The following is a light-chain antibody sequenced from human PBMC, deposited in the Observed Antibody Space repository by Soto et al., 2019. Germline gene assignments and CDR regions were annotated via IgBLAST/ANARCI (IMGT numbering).Light chain of an antibody. V-gene: IGKV3-15*01. Sequence: IVMTQSPATLSVSPGEKATLSCRASQSISNNLAWYQQKPGQAPRLLIYFASTRATGIPARFSGSGSGTEFSLTSSSLQSEDFALYYCQHFDEWPLTFGGGTKVETK. CDR1: QSISNN. J-gene: IGKJ4*01. CDR2: FAS. CDR3: QHFDEWPLT.